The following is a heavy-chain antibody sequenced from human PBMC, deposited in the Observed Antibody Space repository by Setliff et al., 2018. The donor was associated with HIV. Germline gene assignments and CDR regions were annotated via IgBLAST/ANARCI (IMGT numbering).Heavy chain of an antibody. D-gene: IGHD2-2*02. CDR2: IYHTGSI. CDR3: ARVPSIETILFDS. V-gene: IGHV4-38-2*01. CDR1: GYSISSGYY. J-gene: IGHJ4*02. Sequence: SETLSLTCAVSGYSISSGYYWGWIRQPPGKGLEWIGNIYHTGSISYNPSLKSRVTISVDKSKNQLSLKLSSVTAADTAVYYCARVPSIETILFDSWGQGTLVTVPQ.